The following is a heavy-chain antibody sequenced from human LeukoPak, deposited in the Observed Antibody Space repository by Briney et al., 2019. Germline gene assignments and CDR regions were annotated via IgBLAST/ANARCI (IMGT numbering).Heavy chain of an antibody. D-gene: IGHD3-3*01. CDR2: IYYSGST. CDR3: ARDGAYYDFWSGYYAEGAFDI. Sequence: KPSETLSLTCTVSGGSISSSSYYWGWTRQPPGKGLEWIGSIYYSGSTYYNPSLKSRVTISVDTSKNQFSLKLSSVTAADTAVYYCARDGAYYDFWSGYYAEGAFDIWGQGTMVTVSS. CDR1: GGSISSSSYY. J-gene: IGHJ3*02. V-gene: IGHV4-39*02.